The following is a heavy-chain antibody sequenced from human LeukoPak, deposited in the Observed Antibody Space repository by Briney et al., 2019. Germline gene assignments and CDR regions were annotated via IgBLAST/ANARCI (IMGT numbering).Heavy chain of an antibody. Sequence: GGSLRLSCAASGFTFSTYGMYWVRQAPGKGLEWVAVTSYDGSNKNYADSVKGRVTISRDNSKNTLYLQMNSLRAEDTAVYYCAKRFPSGPLDYWGQGTLVTVSS. CDR3: AKRFPSGPLDY. D-gene: IGHD6-19*01. V-gene: IGHV3-30*18. CDR2: TSYDGSNK. J-gene: IGHJ4*02. CDR1: GFTFSTYG.